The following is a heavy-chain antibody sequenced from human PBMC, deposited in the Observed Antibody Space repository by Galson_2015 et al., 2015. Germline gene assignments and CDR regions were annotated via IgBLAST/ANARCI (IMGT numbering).Heavy chain of an antibody. D-gene: IGHD7-27*01. CDR2: MNQHGSVQ. CDR1: GFTFSNYW. J-gene: IGHJ4*02. Sequence: SLRLSCAASGFTFSNYWMNWVRQAPGKGLEWVANMNQHGSVQHYVDSVKGRFTISRDNAENSLSLQMNSLRAEDTAVYFCARIDISGEAYFDYWGQGTLVTVSS. CDR3: ARIDISGEAYFDY. V-gene: IGHV3-7*01.